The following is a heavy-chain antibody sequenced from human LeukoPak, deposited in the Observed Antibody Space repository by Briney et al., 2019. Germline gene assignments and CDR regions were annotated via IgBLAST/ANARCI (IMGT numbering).Heavy chain of an antibody. Sequence: SETLSLTCTVSGGSISSYYWSWIRQPAGKGLEWIGRIYTSGSTNYNPSLRSRVTMSVDTSKNQFSLKLSSVTAADTAVYYCARDLYYYDSSGYYYGVDYWGQGTLVTVSS. CDR1: GGSISSYY. D-gene: IGHD3-22*01. CDR3: ARDLYYYDSSGYYYGVDY. V-gene: IGHV4-4*07. CDR2: IYTSGST. J-gene: IGHJ4*02.